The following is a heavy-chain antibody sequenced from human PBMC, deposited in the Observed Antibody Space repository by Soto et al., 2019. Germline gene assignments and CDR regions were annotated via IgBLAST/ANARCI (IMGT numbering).Heavy chain of an antibody. Sequence: SETLSLTCTVSGGSISSSSYYWGWIRQPPGKGLEWIGSIYYTGGTQYNPSLKSRVSMSVDKSKNQFSLHLTSVTAADTAVYYCARLQFGEGFDYWGQGALVTVSS. J-gene: IGHJ4*02. D-gene: IGHD3-10*01. V-gene: IGHV4-39*07. CDR1: GGSISSSSYY. CDR2: IYYTGGT. CDR3: ARLQFGEGFDY.